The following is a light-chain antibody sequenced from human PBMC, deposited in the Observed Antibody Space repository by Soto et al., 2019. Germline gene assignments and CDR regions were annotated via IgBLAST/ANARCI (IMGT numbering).Light chain of an antibody. V-gene: IGLV2-8*01. CDR2: GVT. CDR1: GSDIGAYNF. J-gene: IGLJ1*01. CDR3: CSYAGSSTFEV. Sequence: QSALAQPPSASGSPGQSVTISCTGSGSDIGAYNFVSWYQQHPGKAPKLMIFGVTERPSGVPDRFSGSKSGNTASLTISGLQAEDEADYYCCSYAGSSTFEVFGTGTKLTVL.